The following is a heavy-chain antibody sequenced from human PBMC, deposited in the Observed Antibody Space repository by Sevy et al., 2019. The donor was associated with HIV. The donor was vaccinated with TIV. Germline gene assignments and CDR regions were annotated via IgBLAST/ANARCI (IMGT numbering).Heavy chain of an antibody. V-gene: IGHV3-11*01. CDR1: GFTFSDYY. CDR2: ISSRGSTI. D-gene: IGHD6-6*01. J-gene: IGHJ4*02. CDR3: AREDIAGRDFDY. Sequence: GGSLRLSCAASGFTFSDYYINWIRQAPGKGLEWVSYISSRGSTIYYADSVKGRFTISRDNAKNSVYLQMNSLRVEDTAVYYCAREDIAGRDFDYWGQGALVTVSS.